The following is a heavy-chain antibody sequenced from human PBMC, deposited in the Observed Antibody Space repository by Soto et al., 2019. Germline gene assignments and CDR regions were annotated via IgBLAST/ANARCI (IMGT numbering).Heavy chain of an antibody. CDR1: GGSISSYY. CDR2: IYNSANT. D-gene: IGHD4-17*01. V-gene: IGHV4-59*08. Sequence: QVQLQESGPGLVKPSETLSLTCTVSGGSISSYYWSWIRQPPGKGLEWIGYIYNSANTNYSPSLKSRVTISLDTSKNQFSLKLSSVTAADTAVYYCARRFRGSYGAYDYWGQGTLVTVSS. J-gene: IGHJ4*02. CDR3: ARRFRGSYGAYDY.